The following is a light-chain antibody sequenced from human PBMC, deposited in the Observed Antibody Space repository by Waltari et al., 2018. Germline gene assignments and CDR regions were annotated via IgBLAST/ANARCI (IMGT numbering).Light chain of an antibody. Sequence: DIQMTQSPSSLSASIGDRVTITCQASQGMSDNLAWYQQKPGKVPNLLIYEASTLQSGVPSRFSGSGFGTEFTLTISSLQSEDFGTYYCQQGYGTPLTFGGGTKVEIK. CDR1: QGMSDN. CDR3: QQGYGTPLT. J-gene: IGKJ4*01. V-gene: IGKV1-9*01. CDR2: EAS.